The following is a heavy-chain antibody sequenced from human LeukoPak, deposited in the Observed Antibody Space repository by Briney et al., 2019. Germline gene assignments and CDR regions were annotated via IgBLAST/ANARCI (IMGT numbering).Heavy chain of an antibody. CDR3: ARGLIATTGLFDY. CDR1: GFTVSSKY. Sequence: PGGSLRLSCAASGFTVSSKYMSWVRQAPGKGLDWVSVIYSGLSTYYADSVKGRFTISRDNSKNTVYLQMDSLRAEDTAVYYCARGLIATTGLFDYWGQGTLVTVSS. J-gene: IGHJ4*02. D-gene: IGHD1-1*01. CDR2: IYSGLST. V-gene: IGHV3-66*01.